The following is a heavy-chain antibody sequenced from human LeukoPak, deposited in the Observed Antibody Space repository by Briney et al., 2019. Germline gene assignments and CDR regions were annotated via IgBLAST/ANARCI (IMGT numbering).Heavy chain of an antibody. J-gene: IGHJ4*02. Sequence: ASVKVSCKVSGYTLTELSMHWVRQAPGKGLEWMGGFDPEDGETIYAQKFQGRVTMTEDTSTDTAYMELSSLRSEDTAVYYCATATYDSSGFKFDYWGQRTLVTVSS. CDR3: ATATYDSSGFKFDY. D-gene: IGHD3-22*01. CDR1: GYTLTELS. CDR2: FDPEDGET. V-gene: IGHV1-24*01.